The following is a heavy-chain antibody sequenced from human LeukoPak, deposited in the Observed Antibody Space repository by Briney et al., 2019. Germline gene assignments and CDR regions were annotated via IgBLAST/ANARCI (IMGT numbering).Heavy chain of an antibody. D-gene: IGHD6-13*01. CDR2: IYSSSTNI. V-gene: IGHV3-21*01. CDR1: GFTFSIYS. Sequence: GGSLTLSCAVSGFTFSIYSMIWVRQARGKGLEWVSSIYSSSTNIYPAYKVKGRFTISRDNAKNSLYLQMNSLRAEDTAEYYCARDRGSSSWPRPDAVDIWGQGTMVTVSS. J-gene: IGHJ3*02. CDR3: ARDRGSSSWPRPDAVDI.